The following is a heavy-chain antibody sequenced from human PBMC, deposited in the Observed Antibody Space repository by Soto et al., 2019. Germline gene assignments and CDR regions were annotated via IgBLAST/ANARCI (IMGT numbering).Heavy chain of an antibody. CDR2: IYWDDDR. CDR1: GFSLSTSGMG. D-gene: IGHD3-9*01. CDR3: ARRYYDTLTGLPYYFHS. Sequence: QVTLKEAGPTLLKPTQTLTLTCTFSGFSLSTSGMGVGWIRQPPGKALEWLALIYWDDDRRHSPSLNSRLTIPTDTSKDQVVLTMNHMYPAATATYYCARRYYDTLTGLPYYFHSWCQGTLVTVSS. V-gene: IGHV2-5*02. J-gene: IGHJ4*02.